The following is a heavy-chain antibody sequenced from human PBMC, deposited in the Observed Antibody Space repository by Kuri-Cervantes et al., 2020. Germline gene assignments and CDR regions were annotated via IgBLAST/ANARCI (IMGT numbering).Heavy chain of an antibody. V-gene: IGHV3-33*03. D-gene: IGHD2-21*02. CDR1: GFTFSSYG. CDR3: AKAGDFRDYFDY. J-gene: IGHJ4*02. CDR2: IWYDGSNK. Sequence: GESLKISCAASGFTFSSYGMHWVRQAPGKGLEWVAVIWYDGSNKYYADSVKGRFTISRDNAKNSLYLQMNSLRAEDTALYYCAKAGDFRDYFDYWGQGTLVTVSS.